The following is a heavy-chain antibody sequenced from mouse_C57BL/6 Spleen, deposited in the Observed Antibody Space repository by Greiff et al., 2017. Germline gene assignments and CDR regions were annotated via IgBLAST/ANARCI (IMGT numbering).Heavy chain of an antibody. V-gene: IGHV1-53*01. CDR1: GYTFTSYW. D-gene: IGHD1-2*01. J-gene: IGHJ1*03. CDR2: INPSNGGT. Sequence: VQLQQPGTELVKPGASVKLSCKASGYTFTSYWMHWVKQRPGQGLEWIGNINPSNGGTNYNEKFKSKATLTVDKSSSTAYMQLSSLTSEDSAVYYCARYDEHYSWYFDVWGTGTTVTVSS. CDR3: ARYDEHYSWYFDV.